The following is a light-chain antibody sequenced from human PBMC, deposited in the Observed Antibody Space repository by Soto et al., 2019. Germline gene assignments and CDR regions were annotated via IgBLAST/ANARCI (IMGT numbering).Light chain of an antibody. CDR1: SSDVVSYNL. CDR3: FSYAGNSLNYV. J-gene: IGLJ1*01. Sequence: QSALTQPASVSGSPGQSITISCTGPSSDVVSYNLVSWYQQHPGKAPKLMIYEASKRPSGISNRFSGSKSGNAASLTISGLQAEDEADYYCFSYAGNSLNYVFGTGTNLTVL. CDR2: EAS. V-gene: IGLV2-23*01.